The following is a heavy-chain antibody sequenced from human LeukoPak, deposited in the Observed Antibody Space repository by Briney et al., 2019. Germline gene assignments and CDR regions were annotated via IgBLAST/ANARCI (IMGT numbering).Heavy chain of an antibody. V-gene: IGHV7-4-1*02. D-gene: IGHD3-22*01. CDR1: GYTFTSYA. Sequence: ASVKVSCKASGYTFTSYAMNWVRQAPGQGLEWMGWINTNTGNPTYAQGFTGRFVFSLDTSVSTAYLQISSLKAEDTAVYYCARGSPFYYYDSSGYYYEGSFDYWGQGTLVTVSS. CDR2: INTNTGNP. CDR3: ARGSPFYYYDSSGYYYEGSFDY. J-gene: IGHJ4*02.